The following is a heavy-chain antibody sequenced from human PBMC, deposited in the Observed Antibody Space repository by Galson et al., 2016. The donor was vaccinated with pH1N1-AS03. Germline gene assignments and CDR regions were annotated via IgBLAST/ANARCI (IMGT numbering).Heavy chain of an antibody. D-gene: IGHD3-3*01. V-gene: IGHV3-66*02. Sequence: SLRLSCAATGFTASSGYHMSWVRQAPGKGLEWVSVIHPGGDTYNADSVRGRFTISRDNFENMVYLQMNSLRPEDTAVYYCAGDEGFANGINVWGQGTTVTASS. CDR2: IHPGGDT. CDR3: AGDEGFANGINV. CDR1: GFTASSGY. J-gene: IGHJ6*02.